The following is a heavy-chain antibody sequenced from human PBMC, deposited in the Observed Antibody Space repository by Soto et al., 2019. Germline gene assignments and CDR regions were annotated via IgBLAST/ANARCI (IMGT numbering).Heavy chain of an antibody. Sequence: GGSLRLSCAASGFTFSSFEMNWVRQAPGRGLGWISFITSSGRTMSYGDSVKGRFTISRDNADNSLHLQMNSLRAEDTAVYYCVRQAFSYSYAHPYFFDYWGQGILVTVSS. V-gene: IGHV3-48*03. CDR2: ITSSGRTM. J-gene: IGHJ4*02. CDR1: GFTFSSFE. CDR3: VRQAFSYSYAHPYFFDY. D-gene: IGHD5-18*01.